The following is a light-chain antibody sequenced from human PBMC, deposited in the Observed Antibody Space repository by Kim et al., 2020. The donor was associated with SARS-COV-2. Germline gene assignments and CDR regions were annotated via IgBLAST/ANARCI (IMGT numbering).Light chain of an antibody. V-gene: IGKV1-17*01. CDR1: QAIRND. CDR2: GAS. Sequence: DIQMTQSPSSLSASVGDRVTITCLASQAIRNDLGWYHQNPGRAPKLLIYGASSLQSGVPSRFSGSGSGTDFTLTISSLQPEYFATYISLKHLIFPITFGQGTRLEIK. J-gene: IGKJ5*01. CDR3: LKHLIFPIT.